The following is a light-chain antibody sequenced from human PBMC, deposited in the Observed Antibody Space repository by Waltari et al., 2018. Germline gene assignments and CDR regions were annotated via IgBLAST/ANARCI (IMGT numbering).Light chain of an antibody. Sequence: QYALTQPASVSGSPGQSTTISCTGTSSAVGGYHYVSWNQHPPGKAPKLIIYEVTNRPSGLSGRFSGSKAGNTASPTISGLQAEDEADYYCSSYRANSPVVFGGGTKLTVL. CDR3: SSYRANSPVV. V-gene: IGLV2-14*01. CDR1: SSAVGGYHY. CDR2: EVT. J-gene: IGLJ2*01.